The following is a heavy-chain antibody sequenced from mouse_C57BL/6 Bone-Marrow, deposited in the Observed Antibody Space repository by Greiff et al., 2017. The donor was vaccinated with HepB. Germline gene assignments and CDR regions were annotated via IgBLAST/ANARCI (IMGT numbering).Heavy chain of an antibody. Sequence: VTLKVSGPGILQPSQTLSLTCSFSVFSLSTFGMGVGWIRQPSGKGLEWLAHIWWDDDKYYNPALKSRLTISKDTSKNQVFLKIANVDTADTATYYCARILFIYYYGSSSYWYFDFWGTGTTVTVSS. J-gene: IGHJ1*03. CDR3: ARILFIYYYGSSSYWYFDF. D-gene: IGHD1-1*01. CDR1: VFSLSTFGMG. V-gene: IGHV8-8*01. CDR2: IWWDDDK.